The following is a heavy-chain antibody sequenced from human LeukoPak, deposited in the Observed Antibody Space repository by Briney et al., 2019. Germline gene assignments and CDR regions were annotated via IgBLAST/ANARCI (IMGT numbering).Heavy chain of an antibody. CDR1: GGSISSSSYY. V-gene: IGHV4-39*07. CDR3: ARVYYDILTGYQGETTFDY. Sequence: SETLSLTCTVSGGSISSSSYYWGWIRQPPGKGLEWIGSIYYSGSTYYNPSLKSRVTISVDTSKNQFSLKLSSVTAADTAVYYCARVYYDILTGYQGETTFDYWGQGTLVTLSS. CDR2: IYYSGST. J-gene: IGHJ4*02. D-gene: IGHD3-9*01.